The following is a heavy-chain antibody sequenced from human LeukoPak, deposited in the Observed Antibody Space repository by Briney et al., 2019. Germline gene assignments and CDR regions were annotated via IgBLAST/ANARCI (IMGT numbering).Heavy chain of an antibody. CDR2: ICWNSSNI. J-gene: IGHJ4*02. CDR1: GFNFDDYA. V-gene: IGHV3-9*01. CDR3: AKEGARLGTAVSGPFDY. Sequence: GGSLRLSCAASGFNFDDYAMHWVRQVPGKGLEWVSCICWNSSNIDYADSVKGRFTISRDNAKNFLYVQMNSLRAEDTALYYCAKEGARLGTAVSGPFDYWGQGTLVTVSS. D-gene: IGHD6-13*01.